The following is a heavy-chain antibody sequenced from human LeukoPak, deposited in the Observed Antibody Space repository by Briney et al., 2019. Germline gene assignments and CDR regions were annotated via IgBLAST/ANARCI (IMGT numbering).Heavy chain of an antibody. J-gene: IGHJ3*02. CDR1: GGSISSYY. CDR2: IYYSGST. V-gene: IGHV4-59*01. CDR3: AREWRTSYDSSGPQDI. D-gene: IGHD3-22*01. Sequence: PSETLSLTCTVSGGSISSYYWSWIRQPPGKGLEWIGYIYYSGSTNYNPSLKSRVTISVDTSKNQFSLKLSSVTAADTAVYYCAREWRTSYDSSGPQDIWGQGTMVTVSS.